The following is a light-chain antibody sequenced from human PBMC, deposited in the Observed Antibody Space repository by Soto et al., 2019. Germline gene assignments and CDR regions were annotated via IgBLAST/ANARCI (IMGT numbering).Light chain of an antibody. J-gene: IGLJ3*02. CDR2: DVS. Sequence: QSVLTQPRSVSGSPGQSVTISCTGTTSDVGTYNYVSWYQQHPGKAPKVMIYDVSKRPSGVPDRFSGSKSGNTASLTISGLQAEDEADYYCCSYRGTYTWVFGGGTQLTVL. V-gene: IGLV2-11*01. CDR3: CSYRGTYTWV. CDR1: TSDVGTYNY.